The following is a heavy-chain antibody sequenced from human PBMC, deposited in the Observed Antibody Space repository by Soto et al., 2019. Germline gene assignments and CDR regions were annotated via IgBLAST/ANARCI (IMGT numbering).Heavy chain of an antibody. D-gene: IGHD3-22*01. CDR2: ISYDGSNK. J-gene: IGHJ4*02. CDR3: AKSSHKWLLLSTGNLYFDY. Sequence: GGSLRLSCAASGFTFSSYGMHWVRQAPGKGLEWVAVISYDGSNKYYADSVKGRFTISRDNSKNTLYLQMNSLRAEDTAVYYCAKSSHKWLLLSTGNLYFDYWGQGTLVTVSS. CDR1: GFTFSSYG. V-gene: IGHV3-30*18.